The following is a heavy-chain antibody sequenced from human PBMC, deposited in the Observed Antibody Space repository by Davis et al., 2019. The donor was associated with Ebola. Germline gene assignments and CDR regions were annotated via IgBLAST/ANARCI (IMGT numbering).Heavy chain of an antibody. CDR2: ISAENGKT. J-gene: IGHJ4*02. CDR1: GYTFIIYG. V-gene: IGHV1-18*01. D-gene: IGHD2-15*01. CDR3: ARVTCSGDSCFSADY. Sequence: ASVKVSCKASGYTFIIYGVTWVRQAPGQGLEWLGWISAENGKTEYAQRLQGRVTMTTAYSTSTAYMELRSLRSDDTAVYFCARVTCSGDSCFSADYWGQGTLVTVSS.